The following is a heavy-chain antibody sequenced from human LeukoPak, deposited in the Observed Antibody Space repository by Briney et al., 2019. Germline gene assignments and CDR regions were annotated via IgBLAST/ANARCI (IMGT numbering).Heavy chain of an antibody. CDR2: IYYSGST. V-gene: IGHV4-39*07. D-gene: IGHD3-10*01. CDR1: GGSIISSSYY. CDR3: ARYGSGSYGPYYYYYYMDV. J-gene: IGHJ6*03. Sequence: SETLSLTCTVSGGSIISSSYYWGWIRQPPGKGLEWIGSIYYSGSTYYNPSLKSRVTISVYTSENQFSLKLSSVTAADTAVYYCARYGSGSYGPYYYYYYMDVWGKGTTVTISS.